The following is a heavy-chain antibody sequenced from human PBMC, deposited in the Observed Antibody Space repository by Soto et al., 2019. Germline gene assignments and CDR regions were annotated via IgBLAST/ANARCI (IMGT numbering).Heavy chain of an antibody. V-gene: IGHV3-30-3*01. Sequence: GGSLRLSCAASGFTFSSYAMHWVRQAPGKGLEWVAVISYDGSNKYYADSVKGRFTISRDNAKRQLNLLMTSLRVEDSGLYYCVRDRGGYGPVNGLDVWGQGXTVTVSS. CDR2: ISYDGSNK. J-gene: IGHJ6*02. CDR3: VRDRGGYGPVNGLDV. CDR1: GFTFSSYA. D-gene: IGHD5-12*01.